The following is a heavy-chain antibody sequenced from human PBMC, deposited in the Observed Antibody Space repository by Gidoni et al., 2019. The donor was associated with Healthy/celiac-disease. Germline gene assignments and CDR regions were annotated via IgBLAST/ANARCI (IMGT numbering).Heavy chain of an antibody. J-gene: IGHJ4*02. V-gene: IGHV3-20*04. Sequence: EVQLVESGGGVVRPGGSLRLSCAASGFTFDDYGMSWVRQAPGKGLDWVSGINWNGGSTGYADSVKGRFTISRDNAKNSLYLQMNSLRAEDTALYYCARAQLITMVRGVIIPYFDYWGQGTLVTVSS. CDR3: ARAQLITMVRGVIIPYFDY. CDR2: INWNGGST. D-gene: IGHD3-10*01. CDR1: GFTFDDYG.